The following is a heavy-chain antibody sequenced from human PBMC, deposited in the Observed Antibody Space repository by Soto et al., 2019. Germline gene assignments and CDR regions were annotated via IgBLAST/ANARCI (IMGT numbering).Heavy chain of an antibody. V-gene: IGHV3-23*01. CDR1: GFTFSSYA. CDR3: ARDRQFSHPRGGMDV. Sequence: EVQLLESGGGLVRPGGSLRLSCAASGFTFSSYAMNWVRQAPGKGLEWVSAISGTGYNTYYADSLKGRFTISRDNSKNTLTLQMNRLSAEDTAVYYCARDRQFSHPRGGMDVWGQGTTVTVSS. CDR2: ISGTGYNT. J-gene: IGHJ6*02. D-gene: IGHD3-10*01.